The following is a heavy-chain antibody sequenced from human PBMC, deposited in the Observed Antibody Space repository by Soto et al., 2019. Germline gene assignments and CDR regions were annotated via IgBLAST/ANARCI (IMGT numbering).Heavy chain of an antibody. CDR3: AKARGPSSGWSQSYWYFDL. CDR1: GFTFDDYA. V-gene: IGHV3-9*01. J-gene: IGHJ2*01. Sequence: EVQLVESGGGLVQPGRSLRLSCAASGFTFDDYAMHWVRQARGKGLEWVSGISWNSGSIGYADSVKGRFTISRDNAKNSLYLQMNSLRAEDTALYYCAKARGPSSGWSQSYWYFDLWGRGTLVTVSA. CDR2: ISWNSGSI. D-gene: IGHD6-19*01.